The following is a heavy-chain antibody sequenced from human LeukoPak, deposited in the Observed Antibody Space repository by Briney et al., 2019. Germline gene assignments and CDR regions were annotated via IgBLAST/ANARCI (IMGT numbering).Heavy chain of an antibody. D-gene: IGHD4-17*01. V-gene: IGHV3-21*01. Sequence: GGSLRLSCAASGFTFSSYSMNWVRQAPGKGLEWVSSISSSSSYIYYADSVKGRFTISRDNAKNSLYLQMNSLRAEDTAVYYCAKDQVAHDYGYDYWGQGTLVTVSS. J-gene: IGHJ4*02. CDR3: AKDQVAHDYGYDY. CDR1: GFTFSSYS. CDR2: ISSSSSYI.